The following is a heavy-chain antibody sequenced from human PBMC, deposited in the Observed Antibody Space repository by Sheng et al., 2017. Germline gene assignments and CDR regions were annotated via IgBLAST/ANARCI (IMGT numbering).Heavy chain of an antibody. J-gene: IGHJ5*02. CDR3: ARFRAVAGMLSGWFDP. Sequence: QVQLQESGPGLVKPSETLSLTCTVSGGSISSYYWSWIRQPAGKGLEWIGRIYTSGSTNYNPSLKSRVTMSVDTSKNQFSLKLSSVTAADTAVYYCARFRAVAGMLSGWFDPWGQGTLVTVSS. CDR1: GGSISSYY. V-gene: IGHV4-4*07. D-gene: IGHD6-19*01. CDR2: IYTSGST.